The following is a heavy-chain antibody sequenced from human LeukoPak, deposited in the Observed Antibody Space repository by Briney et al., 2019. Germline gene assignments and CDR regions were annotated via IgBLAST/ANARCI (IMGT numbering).Heavy chain of an antibody. CDR1: GFTFDDYG. D-gene: IGHD2-21*02. Sequence: PGGSLRLSCAASGFTFDDYGMSWVRQAAGKGLEWVSGISWNGATTGYADSVRGRFTISRDNAKNSLYLQMNSLRAEDTAVYYCASTYVVVTAVHDAFHIWGQGTMVTVSS. V-gene: IGHV3-20*04. CDR3: ASTYVVVTAVHDAFHI. J-gene: IGHJ3*02. CDR2: ISWNGATT.